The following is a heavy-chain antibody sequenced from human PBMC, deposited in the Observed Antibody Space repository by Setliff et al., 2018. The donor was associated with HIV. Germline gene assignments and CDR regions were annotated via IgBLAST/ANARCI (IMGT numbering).Heavy chain of an antibody. V-gene: IGHV4-39*01. J-gene: IGHJ5*02. CDR1: GASISSSGSY. CDR3: AGRDNVALPAPMTACFDP. D-gene: IGHD2-2*01. Sequence: SETLSLTCTVSGASISSSGSYWGWIRQSPGKGLQWIGSIYYNGSPYYNPSLRSRLTLSVDTSKNQFSLRLSSVTAADTAVYYCAGRDNVALPAPMTACFDPWGQGTLVTVS. CDR2: IYYNGSP.